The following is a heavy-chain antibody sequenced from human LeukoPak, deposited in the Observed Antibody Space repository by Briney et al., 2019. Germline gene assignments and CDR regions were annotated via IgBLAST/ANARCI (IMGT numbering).Heavy chain of an antibody. CDR1: GFTFGTHA. CDR2: MSCRGDTS. D-gene: IGHD6-19*01. V-gene: IGHV3-23*01. J-gene: IGHJ4*02. CDR3: AKLAGIRGWFVYYFDY. Sequence: GGSLRLSCAASGFTFGTHAMNWVRQAPGKGLEWVSGMSCRGDTSYYADSVKGRFTISRDNSKNTLFLQMNSLRAEDTAVYYCAKLAGIRGWFVYYFDYWGQGTLVTVS.